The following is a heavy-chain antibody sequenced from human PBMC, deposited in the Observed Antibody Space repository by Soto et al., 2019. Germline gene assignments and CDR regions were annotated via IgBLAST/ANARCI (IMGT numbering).Heavy chain of an antibody. D-gene: IGHD2-15*01. CDR1: GFSLSTSGVG. CDR2: IYWDDDK. CDR3: AHSWYCSGGSCYYTYYFDY. J-gene: IGHJ4*02. Sequence: QITLKESGPTLVKPTQTLTLTCTFSGFSLSTSGVGVGWIRQPPGRALEWLALIYWDDDKRYSPSLKSRLTITEDTSEHQVVLTMTNTDPVDTATHYCAHSWYCSGGSCYYTYYFDYWGQGTLVTVSS. V-gene: IGHV2-5*02.